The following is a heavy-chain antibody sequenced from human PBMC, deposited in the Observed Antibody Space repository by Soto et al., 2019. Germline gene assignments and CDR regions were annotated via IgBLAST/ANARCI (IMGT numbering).Heavy chain of an antibody. CDR1: GGSISGYY. CDR2: IYYSGST. J-gene: IGHJ1*01. V-gene: IGHV4-59*08. Sequence: QVQLQESGPGLVKPSETLFLTCTVSGGSISGYYWSWIRQPPGKGLEWIGYIYYSGSTDYNPSLKSRVTISVDTSKNQFSLKLSSVTAADTAVYYCARYQQYYQHWGQGTLVTVSS. CDR3: ARYQQYYQH.